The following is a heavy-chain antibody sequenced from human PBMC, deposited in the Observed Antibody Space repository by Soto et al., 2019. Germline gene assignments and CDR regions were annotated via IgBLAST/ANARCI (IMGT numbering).Heavy chain of an antibody. D-gene: IGHD6-13*01. J-gene: IGHJ4*02. Sequence: QVQLVESGGGVVQPGRSLRLSCAASGFTFSSYAMQCVRQAPGKGLEWVAVISYDGSNKYYADSVKGRFTISRDNSKNSLDLQMNCRRAEDTAVYYCAREGNGQQLVGRRCIDYWGQGTLFTVSS. V-gene: IGHV3-30-3*01. CDR2: ISYDGSNK. CDR1: GFTFSSYA. CDR3: AREGNGQQLVGRRCIDY.